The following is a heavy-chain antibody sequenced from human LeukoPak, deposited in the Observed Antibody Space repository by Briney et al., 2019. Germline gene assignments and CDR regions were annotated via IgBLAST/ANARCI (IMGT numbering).Heavy chain of an antibody. D-gene: IGHD5-12*01. CDR1: GFTFSSYG. J-gene: IGHJ4*02. Sequence: GGSLRLSCAASGFTFSSYGMHWVRQAPGKGLEWVAVISCDGSNKYYADSVKGRFTISRDNSKNTLYLQMNSLRAEDTAVYYCAKDLLSGYEMVDYWGQGTLVTVSS. CDR2: ISCDGSNK. V-gene: IGHV3-30*18. CDR3: AKDLLSGYEMVDY.